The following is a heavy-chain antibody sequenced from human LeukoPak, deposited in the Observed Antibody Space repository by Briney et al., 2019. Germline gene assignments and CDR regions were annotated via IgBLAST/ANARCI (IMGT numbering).Heavy chain of an antibody. V-gene: IGHV4-38-2*01. CDR1: GYSISSGYY. J-gene: IGHJ4*02. CDR3: ARAAGDIAFDY. CDR2: IYHSGST. D-gene: IGHD5-12*01. Sequence: ASETLSLTCAVSGYSISSGYYWGWIRQPPGKGLEWIGSIYHSGSTYYNPSLKSRVTISVDTSKNQFSLKLSSVTAADTAVYYCARAAGDIAFDYWGQGTLVTVSS.